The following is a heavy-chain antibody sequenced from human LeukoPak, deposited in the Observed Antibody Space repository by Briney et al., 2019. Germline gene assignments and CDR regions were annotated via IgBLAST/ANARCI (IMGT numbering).Heavy chain of an antibody. Sequence: GGSLRLSCAASGFTFSDYNMNWVRQAPGKGLEWVSYITNGGSTIHHADSVKGRFTISRDNAKKTLYLQMDSLRAEDTVVYYCARSIGLTGGGVDVWGQGTTVTVSS. CDR2: ITNGGSTI. D-gene: IGHD3-9*01. CDR3: ARSIGLTGGGVDV. V-gene: IGHV3-11*01. CDR1: GFTFSDYN. J-gene: IGHJ6*02.